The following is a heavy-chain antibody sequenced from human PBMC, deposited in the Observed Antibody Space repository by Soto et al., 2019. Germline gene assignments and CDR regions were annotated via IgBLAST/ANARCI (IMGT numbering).Heavy chain of an antibody. CDR2: ISGSGGST. J-gene: IGHJ4*02. CDR3: AKDREADFDY. CDR1: GFTFSSYA. Sequence: EVQLLESGGGLVQPGGSLRLSCAASGFTFSSYAMSWVRQAPGKGLEWVSAISGSGGSTYYADSVKGRFTISGDNSKNTLYLQMNGLIAEDTAVYYCAKDREADFDYWGQGTVVTVSS. D-gene: IGHD6-19*01. V-gene: IGHV3-23*01.